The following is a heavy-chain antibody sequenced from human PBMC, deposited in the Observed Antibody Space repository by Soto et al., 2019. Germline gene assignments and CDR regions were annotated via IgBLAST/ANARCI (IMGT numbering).Heavy chain of an antibody. J-gene: IGHJ4*02. CDR3: VQGASTAHQPLDS. V-gene: IGHV3-30*03. CDR1: GFFFRNFG. D-gene: IGHD1-26*01. Sequence: QVQLVESGGGVVQPGRSLRLSCAASGFFFRNFGMHWVRRAPGKGLEWVAAISGDGNDKYYPDSMKGRFTISRDNFNTTLYLQLNSLRPEDTAVYHCVQGASTAHQPLDSWGQGVLVTVSS. CDR2: ISGDGNDK.